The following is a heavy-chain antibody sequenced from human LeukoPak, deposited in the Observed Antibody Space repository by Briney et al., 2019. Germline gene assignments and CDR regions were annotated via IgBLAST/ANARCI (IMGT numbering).Heavy chain of an antibody. CDR1: GFTFSSYW. Sequence: PGGSLRLSCAASGFTFSSYWMHWVRQAPGKGLVGVSRINSDGSSTSYADSVKGRFTISRDNAKNTLYLQMNSLRAEDTAVYYCARGDYFDYWGQGTLVTVSS. CDR2: INSDGSST. V-gene: IGHV3-74*01. J-gene: IGHJ4*02. CDR3: ARGDYFDY.